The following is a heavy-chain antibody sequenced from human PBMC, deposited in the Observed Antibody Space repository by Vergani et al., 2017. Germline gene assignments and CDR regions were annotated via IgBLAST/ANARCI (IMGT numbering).Heavy chain of an antibody. CDR1: GYPFTGYY. CDR2: INPNSGGT. CDR3: ARLRIAASETFDY. J-gene: IGHJ4*02. Sequence: QVQLVQSGAEVKKPGASVKVSCKASGYPFTGYYMHWVRQAPGQGLEWMGWINPNSGGTNYAQKFQGRVTMTRDTSISTAYMELSRLRSDDAAVYYCARLRIAASETFDYWGQGTLVTVSS. D-gene: IGHD6-13*01. V-gene: IGHV1-2*02.